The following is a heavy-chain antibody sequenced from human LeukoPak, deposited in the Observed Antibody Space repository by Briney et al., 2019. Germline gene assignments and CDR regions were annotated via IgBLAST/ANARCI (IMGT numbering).Heavy chain of an antibody. CDR2: ISFDGSNK. V-gene: IGHV3-30-3*01. CDR1: GFTFSYDA. Sequence: GGSLRLSCAASGFTFSYDAMHWVRQAPGKGLEWVAFISFDGSNKYYADSVKGRFTISRDNSKNTLYLQMYSLRVEDTAVYYCARDRGKLYGSHLDYWGQGTLVTVSS. D-gene: IGHD3-10*01. CDR3: ARDRGKLYGSHLDY. J-gene: IGHJ4*02.